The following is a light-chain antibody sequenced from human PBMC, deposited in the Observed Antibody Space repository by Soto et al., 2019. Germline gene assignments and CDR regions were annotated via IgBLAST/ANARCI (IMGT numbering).Light chain of an antibody. V-gene: IGLV2-14*01. CDR3: SAYTNIGTLV. CDR1: RDDVGGYNY. J-gene: IGLJ3*02. Sequence: QSALTQPASVSGSPGQSITISCTGTRDDVGGYNYVSWYQHYPGKAPKLMIYEVSYRPSGVSNRFSGSRSGHTASLSISGLQAEDEADYYCSAYTNIGTLVFGGGTKVTVL. CDR2: EVS.